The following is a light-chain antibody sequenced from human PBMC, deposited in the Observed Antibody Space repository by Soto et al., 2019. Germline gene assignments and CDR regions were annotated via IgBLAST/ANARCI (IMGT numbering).Light chain of an antibody. CDR3: ETWDTNTRV. J-gene: IGLJ2*01. V-gene: IGLV4-60*03. Sequence: QLVLTQSSSASASLGSSVKLTCTLTSGHSTYTVAWHQQQPGKAPRSLMKVESSGTYNKGGGVPDRFSGSSSGADRHLTISNLRSEDEADYYCETWDTNTRVFGGGTKLTVL. CDR2: VESSGTY. CDR1: SGHSTYT.